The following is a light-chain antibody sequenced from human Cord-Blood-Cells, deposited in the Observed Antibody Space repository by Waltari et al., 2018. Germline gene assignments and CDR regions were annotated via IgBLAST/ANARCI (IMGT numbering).Light chain of an antibody. CDR1: SSAFGRYTL. Sequence: QSALTQPAPVSGSPGQSITIPCTGTSSAFGRYTLVPWYQPHPGKDPKLMIYEVSKRPSGVSNRFSGSKSGNTASLTISGLHAEDEADYYCCSYAGSSSGVFGGGTKLTVL. CDR2: EVS. CDR3: CSYAGSSSGV. V-gene: IGLV2-23*02. J-gene: IGLJ2*01.